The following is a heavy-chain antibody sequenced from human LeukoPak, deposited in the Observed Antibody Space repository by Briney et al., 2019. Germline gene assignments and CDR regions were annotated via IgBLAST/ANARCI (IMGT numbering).Heavy chain of an antibody. D-gene: IGHD2-15*01. CDR2: IYYSGST. CDR3: ARDCSGGSCYSDVDY. V-gene: IGHV4-39*07. J-gene: IGHJ4*02. Sequence: SETLSLTCTVSGGSISSSSYYWGWIRQPPGKGLEWIGSIYYSGSTYYNPSLKSRVTISVGTSKNQFSLKLSSVTAADTAVYYCARDCSGGSCYSDVDYWGQGTLVTVSS. CDR1: GGSISSSSYY.